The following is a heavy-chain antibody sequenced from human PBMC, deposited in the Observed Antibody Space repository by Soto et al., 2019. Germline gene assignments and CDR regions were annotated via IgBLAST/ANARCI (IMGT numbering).Heavy chain of an antibody. D-gene: IGHD6-19*01. CDR3: AKRLSSGWYLGGMDV. CDR1: GFTFSSYG. Sequence: PGGSLRLSCAASGFTFSSYGMHWVRQAPGKGLEWVSVIRGDGSSTYYADSVKGRFTISRDNSKNTLYLQMNSLRVEDTSVYYCAKRLSSGWYLGGMDVWGQGTTVTVSS. J-gene: IGHJ6*02. CDR2: IRGDGSST. V-gene: IGHV3-30*18.